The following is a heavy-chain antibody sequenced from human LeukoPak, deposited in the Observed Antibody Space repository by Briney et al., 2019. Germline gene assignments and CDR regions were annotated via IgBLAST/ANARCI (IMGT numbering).Heavy chain of an antibody. CDR2: ISYDGSNK. CDR3: ARGSHYYDTDRGYGY. Sequence: PGRSLRLSCAASGFTFSSYAMHWVRQAPGKGLEWVAVISYDGSNKYYADSVKGRFTISRDNSKNTLYLQMNSLRAEDTAVYYYARGSHYYDTDRGYGYWGQGTLVTVSS. V-gene: IGHV3-30*04. J-gene: IGHJ4*02. CDR1: GFTFSSYA. D-gene: IGHD3-22*01.